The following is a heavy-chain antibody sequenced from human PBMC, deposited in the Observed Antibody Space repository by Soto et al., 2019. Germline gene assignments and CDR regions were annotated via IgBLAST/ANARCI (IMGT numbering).Heavy chain of an antibody. D-gene: IGHD2-21*01. CDR1: GFTFTSSA. CDR3: AAAPSTGSGSFVVGV. V-gene: IGHV1-58*01. J-gene: IGHJ3*01. CDR2: IVVGSGNT. Sequence: GASVKVSCKASGFTFTSSAVQWVRQARGQRLEWIGWIVVGSGNTNYAQKFQERVTITRDMSTSTGYMELSSLRSEDTAVYYCAAAPSTGSGSFVVGVWGQGTMVT.